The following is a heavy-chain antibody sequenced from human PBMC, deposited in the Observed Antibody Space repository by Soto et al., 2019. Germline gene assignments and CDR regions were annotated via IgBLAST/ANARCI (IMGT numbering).Heavy chain of an antibody. Sequence: GGSLRLSCAASGFTFSNFWMHWVRQAPGKGPVWVSRINGDGSSTSHADSVRGRFTISRDNAENTLFLQMSGLRAEDTAVYYCARAQLLPDDAFDAWGRGTVVTVSS. CDR1: GFTFSNFW. V-gene: IGHV3-74*01. CDR3: ARAQLLPDDAFDA. D-gene: IGHD2-2*01. J-gene: IGHJ3*01. CDR2: INGDGSST.